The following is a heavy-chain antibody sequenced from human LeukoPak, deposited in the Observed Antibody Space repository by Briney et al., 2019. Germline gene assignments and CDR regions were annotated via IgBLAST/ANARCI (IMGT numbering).Heavy chain of an antibody. CDR1: GSTFSSYA. CDR3: ATDCSSTSCYDY. D-gene: IGHD2-2*01. V-gene: IGHV1-69*13. Sequence: GASVKVSCKASGSTFSSYAISWVRQAPGQGLEWMGGIIPIFGTANYAQKFQGRVTITADESTSTAHMELSSLRSEDTAVYYCATDCSSTSCYDYWGQGTLVTVSS. CDR2: IIPIFGTA. J-gene: IGHJ4*02.